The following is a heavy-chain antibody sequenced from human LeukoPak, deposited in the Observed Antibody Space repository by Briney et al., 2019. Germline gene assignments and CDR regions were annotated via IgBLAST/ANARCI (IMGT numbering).Heavy chain of an antibody. CDR3: AKGGSSYEDYFDY. D-gene: IGHD3-22*01. CDR1: GFTFSSYA. CDR2: ISGSGGST. J-gene: IGHJ4*02. Sequence: GGSLRLSCAASGFTFSSYAMSWVRQAPGKGLEWVSAISGSGGSTYYADSGKGPFTISRDNSQNTPYLQMNIIIAEDTAVYYCAKGGSSYEDYFDYWGQGTLVTVSS. V-gene: IGHV3-23*01.